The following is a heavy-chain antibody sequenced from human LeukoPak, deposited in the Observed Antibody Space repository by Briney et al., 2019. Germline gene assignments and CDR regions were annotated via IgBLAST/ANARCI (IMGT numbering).Heavy chain of an antibody. J-gene: IGHJ4*02. CDR2: IYYSGSS. D-gene: IGHD3-10*01. Sequence: SETLSLTCTVSGGSISSGDYYWSWIHQPPGKGLEWIGYIYYSGSSYYNPSLKSRVTISVDTSKNQFSLKLSSVTAADTAVYYCARMVRGVLYYFDYWGQGTLLTVSS. V-gene: IGHV4-30-4*01. CDR1: GGSISSGDYY. CDR3: ARMVRGVLYYFDY.